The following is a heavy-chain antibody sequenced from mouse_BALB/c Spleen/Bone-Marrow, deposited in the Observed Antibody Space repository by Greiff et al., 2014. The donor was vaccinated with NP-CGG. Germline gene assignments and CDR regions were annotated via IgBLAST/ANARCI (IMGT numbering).Heavy chain of an antibody. CDR1: GYTFSSYW. CDR2: ILPGSGST. D-gene: IGHD2-3*01. CDR3: ARRGYDGYH. J-gene: IGHJ2*01. V-gene: IGHV1-9*01. Sequence: VQLQQSGAELMKPGASVKISCKATGYTFSSYWIEWVKQRPGHGLEWIEEILPGSGSTNYNERFKGKATFTADTSSNTAYMQLSSLTSEDSAVYYCARRGYDGYHWGQGTTLTVSS.